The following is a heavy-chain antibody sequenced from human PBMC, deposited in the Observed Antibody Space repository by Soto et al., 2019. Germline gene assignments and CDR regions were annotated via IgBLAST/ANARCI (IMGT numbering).Heavy chain of an antibody. J-gene: IGHJ6*02. CDR3: AGEGTYNNSSTSDMDA. CDR2: IYYSGST. Sequence: SETLSLTCTVSGGSISSYYWNWIRQPPGKGLEWIGYIYYSGSTNYNPSLKSRVTISVDTSKNQFSLKLSSVTAADTAVYYCAGEGTYNNSSTSDMDALGQGNTLTVSS. D-gene: IGHD3-10*01. V-gene: IGHV4-59*01. CDR1: GGSISSYY.